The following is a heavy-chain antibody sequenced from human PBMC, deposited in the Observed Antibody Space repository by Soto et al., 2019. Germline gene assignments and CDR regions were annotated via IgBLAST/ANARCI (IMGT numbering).Heavy chain of an antibody. CDR2: ISYDGSNK. Sequence: GGSLRLCCAASGFTFSNYAMHWVRQAPGKGLEWVAVISYDGSNKYCADSVKGRFTISRDNSKNTLSLQMNSLSTEDTAVYYCARDGYSYYGMDVWGQGTTVTVSS. CDR3: ARDGYSYYGMDV. CDR1: GFTFSNYA. J-gene: IGHJ6*02. V-gene: IGHV3-30*04.